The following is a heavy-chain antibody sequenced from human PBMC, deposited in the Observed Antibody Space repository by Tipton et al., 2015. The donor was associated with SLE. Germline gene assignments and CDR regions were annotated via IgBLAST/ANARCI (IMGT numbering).Heavy chain of an antibody. CDR2: INHSGNT. CDR3: ARGRPRATQAWGGYYYYMDV. D-gene: IGHD3-16*01. J-gene: IGHJ6*03. V-gene: IGHV4-34*01. CDR1: GFTFSDYA. Sequence: LRLSCTASGFTFSDYAMSWVRQAPGKGLEWVGEINHSGNTNHNPSLKSRVTISVDTSKNQFSLKLSSVTAADTAVYYCARGRPRATQAWGGYYYYMDVWGKGTTVTVSS.